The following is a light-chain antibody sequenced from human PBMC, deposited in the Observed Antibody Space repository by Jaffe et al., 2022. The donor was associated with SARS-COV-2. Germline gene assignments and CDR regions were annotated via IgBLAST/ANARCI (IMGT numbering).Light chain of an antibody. Sequence: SYELTQPPSVSVSPGQTASITCSGDKLGDKYACWYQQKPGQSPVLVIYQDSKRPSGIPERFSGSNSGNTATLTISGTQAMDEADYYCQAWDSSPQVVFGGGTKLTVL. CDR1: KLGDKY. CDR2: QDS. CDR3: QAWDSSPQVV. J-gene: IGLJ2*01. V-gene: IGLV3-1*01.